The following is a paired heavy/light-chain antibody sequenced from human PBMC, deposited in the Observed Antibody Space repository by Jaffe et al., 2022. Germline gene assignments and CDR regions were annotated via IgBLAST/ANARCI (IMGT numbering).Light chain of an antibody. Sequence: QSVLTQPPSASGTPGQRVTISCSGSSSNIGSNTVNWYQQLPGTAPKLLIYSNNQRPSGVPDRFSGSKSGTSASLAISGLQSEDEADYYCAAWDDSLNGHVVFGGGTKLTVL. V-gene: IGLV1-44*01. CDR2: SNN. CDR1: SSNIGSNT. CDR3: AAWDDSLNGHVV. J-gene: IGLJ2*01.
Heavy chain of an antibody. CDR1: GGSISSGSYY. D-gene: IGHD6-13*01. J-gene: IGHJ3*02. Sequence: QVQLQESGPGLVKPSQTLSLTCTVSGGSISSGSYYWSWIRQPAGKGLEWIGRIYTSGSTNYNPSLKSRVTISVDTSKNQFSLKLSSVTAADTAVYYCARVRDVGAAAGEPPHPIDAFDIWGQGTMVTVSS. CDR3: ARVRDVGAAAGEPPHPIDAFDI. V-gene: IGHV4-61*02. CDR2: IYTSGST.